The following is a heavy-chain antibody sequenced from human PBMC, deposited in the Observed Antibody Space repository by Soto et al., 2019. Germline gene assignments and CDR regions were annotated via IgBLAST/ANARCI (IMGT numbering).Heavy chain of an antibody. J-gene: IGHJ6*02. CDR3: AKNGHPPYYYYGMDV. CDR2: ISGYNGDT. V-gene: IGHV1-18*01. Sequence: ASVKVSCKASGYSFTTYGISWVRQAPGQGLEWMGWISGYNGDTNNAPKFQDRVTMTIDRSTTTAYLELRSLTSDDTAVYYCAKNGHPPYYYYGMDVWGQGTTVTVSS. CDR1: GYSFTTYG. D-gene: IGHD2-8*01.